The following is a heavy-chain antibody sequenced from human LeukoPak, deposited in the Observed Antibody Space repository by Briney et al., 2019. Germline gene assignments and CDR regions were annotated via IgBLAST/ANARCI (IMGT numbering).Heavy chain of an antibody. CDR2: ISGSGGSI. CDR3: AKGGDGYNYYFDY. CDR1: GFTFSEYA. V-gene: IGHV3-23*01. D-gene: IGHD5-24*01. Sequence: GGSLRLSCTASGFTFSEYAMSWVRQAPGKGLEWVSGISGSGGSIRYADSVKGRFIISRDNSKNTLYLQMNSLRAEDTAVYYCAKGGDGYNYYFDYWGQETLVTVSS. J-gene: IGHJ4*02.